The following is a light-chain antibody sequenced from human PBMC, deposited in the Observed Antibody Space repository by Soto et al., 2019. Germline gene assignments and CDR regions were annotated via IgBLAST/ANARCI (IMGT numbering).Light chain of an antibody. J-gene: IGLJ1*01. CDR2: ENT. V-gene: IGLV1-51*02. Sequence: QSVLTQPPSVSAAPGQTVTISCSGRTSNIGNNYVSWYQQFPGTAPKLLIYENTKRPSGIPDRFSGSKSGTSATLDITGLQTGDEADYCCGAWDNSLSAYVFGPGTKLTVL. CDR1: TSNIGNNY. CDR3: GAWDNSLSAYV.